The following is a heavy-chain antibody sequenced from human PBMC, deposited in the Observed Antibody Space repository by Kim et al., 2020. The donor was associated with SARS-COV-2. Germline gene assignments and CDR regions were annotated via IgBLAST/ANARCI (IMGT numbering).Heavy chain of an antibody. CDR2: IWYDGSNK. Sequence: GGSLRLSCAASGFTFSSYGMHWVRQAPGKGLEWVAVIWYDGSNKYYADSVKGRFTISRDNSKNTLYLQMNSLRAEDTAVYYCAREGGGPGYYYVMDVWGQGTTVTVSS. D-gene: IGHD2-15*01. CDR1: GFTFSSYG. CDR3: AREGGGPGYYYVMDV. V-gene: IGHV3-33*01. J-gene: IGHJ6*02.